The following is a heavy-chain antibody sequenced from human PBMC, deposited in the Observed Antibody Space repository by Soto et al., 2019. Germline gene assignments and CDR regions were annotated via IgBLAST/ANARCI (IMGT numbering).Heavy chain of an antibody. J-gene: IGHJ6*02. CDR1: GFSVSSDY. D-gene: IGHD3-10*01. CDR3: TRAGSDPGNFYISNYYAMDV. CDR2: IYSGGDT. V-gene: IGHV3-53*01. Sequence: GGSLRLSCAASGFSVSSDYMSWVRQAPGKGLEWVSLIYSGGDTNYADSVKGRFTISRDISSNTIYLHMTSLRAGDTAIYYCTRAGSDPGNFYISNYYAMDVWGRGTTVTVSS.